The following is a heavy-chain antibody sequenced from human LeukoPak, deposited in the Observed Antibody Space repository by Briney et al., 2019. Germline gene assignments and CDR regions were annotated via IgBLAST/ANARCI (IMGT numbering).Heavy chain of an antibody. CDR3: ARDQQLATHDAFDI. D-gene: IGHD6-13*01. Sequence: GGSLRLSCAASGFTFSDYYMSWIRQAPGKGLEWVSYISSSGSTIYYADSVKGRFTISRDNAKNSLYLQMNSLRAEDTAVYYCARDQQLATHDAFDIWGQGTMVTVSS. V-gene: IGHV3-11*04. J-gene: IGHJ3*02. CDR2: ISSSGSTI. CDR1: GFTFSDYY.